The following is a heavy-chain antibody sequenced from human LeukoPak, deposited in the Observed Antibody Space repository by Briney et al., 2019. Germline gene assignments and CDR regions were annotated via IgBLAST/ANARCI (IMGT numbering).Heavy chain of an antibody. Sequence: ASVKVSCKASGYTFTSYGITWVRQPPGQGPEWMGWISAYNSNTNYAQKLQGRVTMTTDTSTSTAHMELRSLRSDDTAVYYCARRGGRGFVDYWGQGTLVTVSS. J-gene: IGHJ4*02. D-gene: IGHD2-15*01. CDR3: ARRGGRGFVDY. CDR1: GYTFTSYG. CDR2: ISAYNSNT. V-gene: IGHV1-18*01.